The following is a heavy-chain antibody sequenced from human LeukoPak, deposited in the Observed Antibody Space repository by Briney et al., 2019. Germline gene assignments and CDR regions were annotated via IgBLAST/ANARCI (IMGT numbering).Heavy chain of an antibody. CDR2: ISYDGSNK. D-gene: IGHD7-27*01. Sequence: GRSLRLSCAASGFTFSSYAMHWVRQAPGKGLEWVAVISYDGSNKYYADSVKGRFTISRDNSKNTLYLQMNSLRAGDTAVYYCAREGPGEDGAFDIWGQGTMVTVSS. J-gene: IGHJ3*02. CDR3: AREGPGEDGAFDI. CDR1: GFTFSSYA. V-gene: IGHV3-30-3*01.